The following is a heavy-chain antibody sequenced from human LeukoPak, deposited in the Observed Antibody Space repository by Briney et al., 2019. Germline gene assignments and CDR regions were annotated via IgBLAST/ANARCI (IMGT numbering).Heavy chain of an antibody. Sequence: GASVKVSCKASGYTFTSYGISWVRQAPGQGLEWMGWISAYNGNTNYALKVQGRVTMTTDTSTSTAYMELRSLRSEDTAVYYCAVSSLYDSSGYYLEHFDYWGQGTLVTVSS. J-gene: IGHJ4*02. CDR2: ISAYNGNT. CDR3: AVSSLYDSSGYYLEHFDY. D-gene: IGHD3-22*01. V-gene: IGHV1-18*01. CDR1: GYTFTSYG.